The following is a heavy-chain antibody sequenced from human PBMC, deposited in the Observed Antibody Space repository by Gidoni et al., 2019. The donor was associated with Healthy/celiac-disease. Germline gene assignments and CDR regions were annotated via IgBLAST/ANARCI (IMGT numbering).Heavy chain of an antibody. CDR2: ISSSCSTI. J-gene: IGHJ6*02. D-gene: IGHD6-6*01. V-gene: IGHV3-11*01. CDR1: GFTFSDYY. Sequence: QVQLVEAGGGLVTPGGSLRLSCAAYGFTFSDYYMSWIHQDPGKGLEWVSYISSSCSTIYYADTVKGRFTISRDNAKNSLYLQMNSLRAEDTAVYYCARSPSSPIAYYYYGMDVWGQGTTVTVSS. CDR3: ARSPSSPIAYYYYGMDV.